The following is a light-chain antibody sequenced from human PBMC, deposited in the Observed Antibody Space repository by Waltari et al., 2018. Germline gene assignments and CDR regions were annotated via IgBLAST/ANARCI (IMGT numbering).Light chain of an antibody. V-gene: IGKV3-11*01. J-gene: IGKJ2*01. CDR1: QSIGSY. Sequence: EIVLTQSPATLSLSPGERATLSCRASQSIGSYLAWYQQKPGLAPRLLNDDASNRATGIPARFSGSGSGTDFTLTISSLEPEDFAVYYCQHRSNWPPSFGQGTKVEIE. CDR2: DAS. CDR3: QHRSNWPPS.